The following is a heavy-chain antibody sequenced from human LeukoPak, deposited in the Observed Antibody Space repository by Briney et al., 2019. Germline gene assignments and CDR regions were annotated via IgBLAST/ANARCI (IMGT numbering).Heavy chain of an antibody. D-gene: IGHD7-27*01. J-gene: IGHJ4*02. CDR3: AKGVSNWGNLDN. CDR2: TRSNADNK. V-gene: IGHV3-30*02. CDR1: GFTSSSYG. Sequence: PGGSLRLSCAASGFTSSSYGMYWVRQAPDKGLEWVAFTRSNADNKYYPDSVRGRFTISRDNPKNTLYLQMHSLRVEDTAVYFCAKGVSNWGNLDNWGQGTLVTVSS.